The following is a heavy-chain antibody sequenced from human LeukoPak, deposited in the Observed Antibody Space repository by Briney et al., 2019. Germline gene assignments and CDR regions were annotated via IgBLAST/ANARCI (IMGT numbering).Heavy chain of an antibody. J-gene: IGHJ4*02. D-gene: IGHD4/OR15-4a*01. CDR1: GFTFTNYA. CDR2: ISGSGGST. CDR3: AKVPASATYYYFDY. V-gene: IGHV3-23*01. Sequence: QAGGSLRLSCAASGFTFTNYAMSWVRQAPGKGLEWVSAISGSGGSTYYADSVKGQFTISRDNSKNTLFLQMNSLRAEDTALYCCAKVPASATYYYFDYWGQGTLVTVSS.